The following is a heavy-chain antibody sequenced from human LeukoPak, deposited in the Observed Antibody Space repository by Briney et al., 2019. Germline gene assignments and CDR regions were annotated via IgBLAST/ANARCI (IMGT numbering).Heavy chain of an antibody. V-gene: IGHV1-2*02. CDR3: ARDLGTFDY. Sequence: LEWMGWINPNSGGTNYAQKFQGRVTTTRDTSISTAYMELSRLRSDDTAVYYCARDLGTFDYWGQGTLVTVSS. D-gene: IGHD6-13*01. J-gene: IGHJ4*02. CDR2: INPNSGGT.